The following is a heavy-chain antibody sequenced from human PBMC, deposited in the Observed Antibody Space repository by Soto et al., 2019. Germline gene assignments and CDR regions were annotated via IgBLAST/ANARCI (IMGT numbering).Heavy chain of an antibody. CDR1: GYTVTDYA. CDR2: ISAYNANT. Sequence: QVQLVQSGGEVKKPGASVKVSCKASGYTVTDYAFTWVRQAPGQGLEWMGWISAYNANTNYAQKLQGRVTMTTDTSTSTAYRELRSLRSDDTAVYYCARDIDPSRFLEWTSIDYWGQGTLVTVSS. D-gene: IGHD3-3*01. V-gene: IGHV1-18*04. CDR3: ARDIDPSRFLEWTSIDY. J-gene: IGHJ4*02.